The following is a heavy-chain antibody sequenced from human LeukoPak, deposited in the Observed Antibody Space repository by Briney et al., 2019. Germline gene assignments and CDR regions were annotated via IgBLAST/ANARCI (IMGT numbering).Heavy chain of an antibody. CDR3: AKPWTYYYDSSGSPLLPFDY. Sequence: PGGPLRLSCAASGFTFSSYEMNWVRQAPGKGLEWVSYISSSGSTIYYADSVKGRFTISRDNSKNTLYLQMNSLRAEDTAVYYCAKPWTYYYDSSGSPLLPFDYWGQGTLVTVSS. CDR2: ISSSGSTI. J-gene: IGHJ4*02. D-gene: IGHD3-22*01. CDR1: GFTFSSYE. V-gene: IGHV3-48*03.